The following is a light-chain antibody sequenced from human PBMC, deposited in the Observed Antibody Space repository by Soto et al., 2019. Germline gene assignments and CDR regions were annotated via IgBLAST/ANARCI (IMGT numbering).Light chain of an antibody. J-gene: IGKJ5*01. V-gene: IGKV3-20*01. Sequence: EVVLTQSPVTLSLSQGERATLSCRASERIYSAYLGWYQQKPGQAPRLLIYGTSSRATGIPDRFSGSGSGTDFTLTISRLEPEDFAVYYCQQYCNSPITFGQGTRLEN. CDR1: ERIYSAY. CDR3: QQYCNSPIT. CDR2: GTS.